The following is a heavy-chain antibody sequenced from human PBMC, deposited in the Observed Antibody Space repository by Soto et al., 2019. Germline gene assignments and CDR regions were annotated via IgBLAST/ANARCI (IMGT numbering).Heavy chain of an antibody. CDR1: GGSISSGGYY. D-gene: IGHD2-15*01. J-gene: IGHJ5*02. V-gene: IGHV4-31*03. CDR3: ARAGLELDCSGGSCYWFDP. Sequence: QVQLQESGPGLVKPSQTLSLTCTVSGGSISSGGYYWSWIRQHPGKGLEWIGYIYYSGSTYYNPSLKRRVTISVDTSKNQSSMKLSSVTAADTAVYYCARAGLELDCSGGSCYWFDPWGQGTLVPVSS. CDR2: IYYSGST.